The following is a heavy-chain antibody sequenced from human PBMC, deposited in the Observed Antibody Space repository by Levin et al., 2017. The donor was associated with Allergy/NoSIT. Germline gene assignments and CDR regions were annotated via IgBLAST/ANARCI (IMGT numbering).Heavy chain of an antibody. CDR2: ISGSGGST. V-gene: IGHV3-23*01. Sequence: GGSLRLSCAASGFTFSSYAMSWVRQAPGKGLEWVSAISGSGGSTFYADSVKGRFTISRDNSKNTLYLQMNSPRAEDTAVYYCAKGSLANFDYWGQGTLVTVSS. CDR3: AKGSLANFDY. J-gene: IGHJ4*02. CDR1: GFTFSSYA.